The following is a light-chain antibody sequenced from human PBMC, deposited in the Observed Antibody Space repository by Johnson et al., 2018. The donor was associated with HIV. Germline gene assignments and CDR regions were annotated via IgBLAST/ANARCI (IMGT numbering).Light chain of an antibody. CDR3: ATWDSSLSVYV. CDR2: DNN. Sequence: QSVLTQPPSVSAAPGQKVTISCSGSSSNIGNNYVSCNHQLPGTAPKLLISDNNKRPSGIPDRISGSTSGTSATLVITGLRTGDEADYHCATWDSSLSVYVFGTGTKVTVL. V-gene: IGLV1-51*01. J-gene: IGLJ1*01. CDR1: SSNIGNNY.